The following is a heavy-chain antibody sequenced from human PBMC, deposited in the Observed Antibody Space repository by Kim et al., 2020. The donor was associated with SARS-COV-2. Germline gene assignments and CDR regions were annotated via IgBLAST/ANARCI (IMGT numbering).Heavy chain of an antibody. J-gene: IGHJ4*02. CDR1: GFTFSNAW. CDR2: IKSKTDGGTT. D-gene: IGHD3-9*01. Sequence: GGSLRLSCAASGFTFSNAWMSWVRQAPGKGLEWVGRIKSKTDGGTTDYAAPVKGRFTISRDDSKNTLYLQMNSLKTEDTAVYYCTTLATTTYYDILTGYYRLDYWGQGTLVTASS. CDR3: TTLATTTYYDILTGYYRLDY. V-gene: IGHV3-15*01.